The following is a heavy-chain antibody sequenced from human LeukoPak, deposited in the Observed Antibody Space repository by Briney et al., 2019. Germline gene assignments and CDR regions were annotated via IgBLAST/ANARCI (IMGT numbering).Heavy chain of an antibody. J-gene: IGHJ6*03. Sequence: ASVKVSCKASGYPFTSFEINWVRQVTGEGLEWMGWMKPDSGNSAFAQKFRDRVTLSSDSSINTAYMEVSSLGSDDTAVYFCARGTFDYDVVTGIHYYYMDVWGTGTAVTVSS. CDR1: GYPFTSFE. V-gene: IGHV1-8*01. D-gene: IGHD4-17*01. CDR2: MKPDSGNS. CDR3: ARGTFDYDVVTGIHYYYMDV.